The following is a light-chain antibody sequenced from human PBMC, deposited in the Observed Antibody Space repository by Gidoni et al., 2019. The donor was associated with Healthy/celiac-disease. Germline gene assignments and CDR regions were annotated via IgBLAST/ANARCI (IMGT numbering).Light chain of an antibody. Sequence: DMVLTQSPGTLSLSPGERATLSCRASQSVSSSYLAWYQQKPGQAPRLLIYGASSRATGIPDRFSGSGSGTDFTLTISRLEPEDFAVYYCQQYGSSPGVTFXGXTKVEIK. CDR3: QQYGSSPGVT. CDR1: QSVSSSY. V-gene: IGKV3-20*01. J-gene: IGKJ4*01. CDR2: GAS.